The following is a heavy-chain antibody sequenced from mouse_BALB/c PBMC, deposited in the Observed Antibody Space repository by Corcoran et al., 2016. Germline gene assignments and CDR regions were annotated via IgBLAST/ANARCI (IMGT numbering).Heavy chain of an antibody. V-gene: IGHV14-3*02. Sequence: EVQLQQSGAELVKPGASVKLSCTASGFNIKDTYMHWVKQRPEQGLEWNGRIDPANGNTKYDPKFQGKATITADTSSNTAYLQLSSLTSEDTAVYYCARRGDDGRFDYWGQGTTLTVSS. CDR1: GFNIKDTY. D-gene: IGHD2-12*01. CDR2: IDPANGNT. J-gene: IGHJ2*01. CDR3: ARRGDDGRFDY.